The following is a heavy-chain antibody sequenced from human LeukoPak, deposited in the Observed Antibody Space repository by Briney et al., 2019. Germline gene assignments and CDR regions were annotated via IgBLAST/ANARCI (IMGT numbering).Heavy chain of an antibody. CDR1: GFTFSSYG. V-gene: IGHV3-30*02. D-gene: IGHD2-15*01. CDR3: AKDPRAVVVVAAREVY. J-gene: IGHJ4*02. CDR2: IRSDGSNK. Sequence: GGSLRLSCAASGFTFSSYGMHWVRQAPGKGLEWVAFIRSDGSNKYYADSVKGRFTISRDNSKNTLYLQMNSLRAEDTAVYYCAKDPRAVVVVAAREVYWGQGTLVTVSS.